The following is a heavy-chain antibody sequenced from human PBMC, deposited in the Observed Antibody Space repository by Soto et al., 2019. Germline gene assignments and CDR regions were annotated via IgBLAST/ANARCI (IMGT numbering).Heavy chain of an antibody. CDR2: ISSSGYI. CDR3: ARDCSGGSCYPGMDV. Sequence: WGSLRLSCAASGFHFNSYTINWVRPAPGKRLEWLSSISSSGYIFSTDSVRGRFTISRDNAKNSVYLQINSLRAEDTAVYFCARDCSGGSCYPGMDVWGQGTTVTVSS. CDR1: GFHFNSYT. D-gene: IGHD2-15*01. J-gene: IGHJ6*02. V-gene: IGHV3-21*01.